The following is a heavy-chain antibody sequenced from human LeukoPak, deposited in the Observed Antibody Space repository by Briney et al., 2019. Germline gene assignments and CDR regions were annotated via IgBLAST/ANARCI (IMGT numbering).Heavy chain of an antibody. CDR2: ISYDGSNK. D-gene: IGHD3-22*01. V-gene: IGHV3-30*04. CDR3: ARGGYYDSSGYPTFDY. CDR1: GFTFSSYA. Sequence: YPGGSLRLSCAASGFTFSSYAMHWVRQAPGKGLEWVAVISYDGSNKYYADSVKGRFTISRDNSKNTLYLQMNSLRAEDTAVYYCARGGYYDSSGYPTFDYWGQGTLVTVSS. J-gene: IGHJ4*02.